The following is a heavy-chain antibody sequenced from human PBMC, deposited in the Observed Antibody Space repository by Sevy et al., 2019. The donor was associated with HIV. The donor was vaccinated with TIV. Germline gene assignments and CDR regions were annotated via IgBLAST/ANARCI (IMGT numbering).Heavy chain of an antibody. J-gene: IGHJ4*02. CDR2: ITWNSGSV. D-gene: IGHD6-13*01. Sequence: GGSLRLSCAASGFSFDDYAMHWVRQRPGKGLEWVSGITWNSGSVGYADSVKGRFTISRDNAKNSLYLQMSNLRPGDTALYYCAKDNVGYSSGWYFYFDFWGQGTLVTVSS. CDR3: AKDNVGYSSGWYFYFDF. CDR1: GFSFDDYA. V-gene: IGHV3-9*01.